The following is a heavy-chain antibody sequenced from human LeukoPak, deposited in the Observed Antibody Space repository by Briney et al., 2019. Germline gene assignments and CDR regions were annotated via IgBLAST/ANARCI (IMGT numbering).Heavy chain of an antibody. V-gene: IGHV3-23*01. J-gene: IGHJ4*02. Sequence: GGSLRLSCTASGFTFISYAITWVRQAPGKGLEWAAAISASGGSTYYADSVKGRFTISRDNSKNTLYLQMNSLRAEDTAVYYCAKDAGDPTYWGQGTLVTVSS. CDR1: GFTFISYA. CDR3: AKDAGDPTY. CDR2: ISASGGST. D-gene: IGHD4-17*01.